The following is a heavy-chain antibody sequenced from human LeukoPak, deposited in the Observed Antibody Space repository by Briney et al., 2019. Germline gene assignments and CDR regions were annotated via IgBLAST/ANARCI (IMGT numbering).Heavy chain of an antibody. J-gene: IGHJ4*02. CDR1: GYSFTSYW. CDR3: ARQRRSSGWPNDY. D-gene: IGHD6-19*01. Sequence: GESLKISCKGSGYSFTSYWIAWVRQMPGKGLEWMGIIHPDDSDTRYSPSFQGQVTITADKSTSTAYLQWSSLKASDNAMYYCARQRRSSGWPNDYWGQGTLVTVSS. V-gene: IGHV5-51*01. CDR2: IHPDDSDT.